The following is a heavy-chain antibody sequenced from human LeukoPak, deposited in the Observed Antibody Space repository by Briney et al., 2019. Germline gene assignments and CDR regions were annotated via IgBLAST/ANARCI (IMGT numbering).Heavy chain of an antibody. J-gene: IGHJ2*01. D-gene: IGHD1-14*01. CDR3: AGRVESTGSFDL. V-gene: IGHV4-4*07. CDR2: IYTSGST. Sequence: SETLSLTCTVSGGSISSYYWSWIRQPAGKGLEWIGRIYTSGSTNYNPSLKSRVTMSVDMSKNQFSLKLSSVTAADTAVYYCAGRVESTGSFDLWGRGTLVTVSS. CDR1: GGSISSYY.